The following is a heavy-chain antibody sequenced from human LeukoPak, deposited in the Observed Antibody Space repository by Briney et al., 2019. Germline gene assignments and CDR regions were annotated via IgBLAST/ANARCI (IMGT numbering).Heavy chain of an antibody. Sequence: ASVTVSCTASGYTFTSYDINWERQAPAQGLEWMGWMNPNSGYTDYAQKFQGGVTMTRNTSISTAYMELSSLVSEDTAVYYCARGTGSWLRLTRWFEPWGQGTLVCVSS. J-gene: IGHJ5*02. CDR2: MNPNSGYT. D-gene: IGHD5-12*01. CDR1: GYTFTSYD. V-gene: IGHV1-8*02. CDR3: ARGTGSWLRLTRWFEP.